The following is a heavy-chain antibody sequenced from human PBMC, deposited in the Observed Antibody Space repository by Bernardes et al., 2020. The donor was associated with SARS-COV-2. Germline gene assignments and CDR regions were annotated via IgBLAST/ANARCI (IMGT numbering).Heavy chain of an antibody. CDR3: ARALISDCSGGSCYPDYGDYFDY. J-gene: IGHJ4*02. D-gene: IGHD2-15*01. CDR2: ISAYNGYT. CDR1: GYTFTAYV. V-gene: IGHV1-18*01. Sequence: ASVKVSCKPSGYTFTAYVIIWVRQAPGQGLESMGWISAYNGYTNYAQKFQGRVTMTTDTSTSTAYMELRSLRSDDTAVYYCARALISDCSGGSCYPDYGDYFDYWGQGTLLTVSS.